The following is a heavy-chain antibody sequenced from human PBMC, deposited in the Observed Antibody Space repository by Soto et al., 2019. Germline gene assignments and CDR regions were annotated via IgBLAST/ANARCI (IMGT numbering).Heavy chain of an antibody. CDR1: GFTFSTYS. D-gene: IGHD1-26*01. V-gene: IGHV3-21*01. CDR3: ARDREGVGAGLF. CDR2: ISSTSNSI. J-gene: IGHJ6*02. Sequence: VGSLRLSCAASGFTFSTYSMNWVRQAPGKGLEWVSSISSTSNSIYYADSVKGRFTISRDNAKNSLYLQMNSLRAEDTAVYYCARDREGVGAGLFWGQGTTVTVSS.